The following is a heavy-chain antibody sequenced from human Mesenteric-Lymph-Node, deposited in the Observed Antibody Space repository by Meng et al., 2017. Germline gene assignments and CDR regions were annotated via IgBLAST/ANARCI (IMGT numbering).Heavy chain of an antibody. D-gene: IGHD3-10*01. CDR2: ISFHGSNK. J-gene: IGHJ5*01. CDR1: GFTFSSSG. CDR3: AKDRGSDCFDS. V-gene: IGHV3-30*12. Sequence: GESLKISCAASGFTFSSSGMHWVRQAPGKGLEWVAFISFHGSNKYYADSVKGRFTISRDNSKNTRYLQMNSLRAEDTAVYYCAKDRGSDCFDSWGQGTLVTVSS.